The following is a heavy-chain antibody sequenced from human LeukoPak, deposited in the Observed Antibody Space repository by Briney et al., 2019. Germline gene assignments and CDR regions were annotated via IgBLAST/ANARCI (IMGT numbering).Heavy chain of an antibody. CDR1: GFTFSSYA. J-gene: IGHJ4*02. CDR3: ASQVRDYYDSSGAFDY. CDR2: ISGSGGST. V-gene: IGHV3-23*01. D-gene: IGHD3-22*01. Sequence: GGSLRLSCAASGFTFSSYAMSWVRQAPGKGLEWVSAISGSGGSTYYADSVKGRFTISRDNSKNTLYLQMNSLRAEDTAVYYCASQVRDYYDSSGAFDYWGQGTLVTVSS.